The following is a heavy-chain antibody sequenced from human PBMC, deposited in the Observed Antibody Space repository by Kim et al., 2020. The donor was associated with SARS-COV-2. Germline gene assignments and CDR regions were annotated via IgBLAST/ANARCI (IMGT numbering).Heavy chain of an antibody. J-gene: IGHJ4*02. D-gene: IGHD2-21*01. CDR2: DSYT. Sequence: DSYTIYSPSFQGQVTISADKSISTAYLQWSSLKASDTAMYYCARYPIQGYWGQGTLVTVSS. V-gene: IGHV5-51*01. CDR3: ARYPIQGY.